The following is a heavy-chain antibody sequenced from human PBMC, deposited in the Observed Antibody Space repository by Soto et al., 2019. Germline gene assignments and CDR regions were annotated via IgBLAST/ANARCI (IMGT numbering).Heavy chain of an antibody. Sequence: ASVKVSCKASGYTFTSYGISWVRQAPGQGLEWMGWISAYNGNTNYAQKLQGRVTMTTDTSTSTAYMELRSLRSDDTAVYYCAREYYDFWSGYHGYYYYGMDVWGQGTTVTVSS. CDR1: GYTFTSYG. V-gene: IGHV1-18*04. CDR3: AREYYDFWSGYHGYYYYGMDV. D-gene: IGHD3-3*01. CDR2: ISAYNGNT. J-gene: IGHJ6*02.